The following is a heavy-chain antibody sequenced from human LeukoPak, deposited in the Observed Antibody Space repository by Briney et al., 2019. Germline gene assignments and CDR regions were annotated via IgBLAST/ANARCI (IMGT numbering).Heavy chain of an antibody. CDR3: ARDPGYSSPRGDY. D-gene: IGHD5-18*01. V-gene: IGHV1-2*02. CDR2: INPNSGGT. CDR1: GYTFTDYF. Sequence: ASVKVSCKASGYTFTDYFMHWVRQAPGQGLELMGWINPNSGGTHNEQKFQVRVTMTRDTSISTAYMELSRLRSDDTAVYYCARDPGYSSPRGDYWGQGTLVTVSS. J-gene: IGHJ4*02.